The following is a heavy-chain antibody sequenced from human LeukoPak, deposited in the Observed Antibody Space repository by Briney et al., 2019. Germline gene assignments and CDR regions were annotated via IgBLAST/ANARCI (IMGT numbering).Heavy chain of an antibody. V-gene: IGHV4-61*01. J-gene: IGHJ5*02. CDR3: AARTYYDFWSGYDNWFDP. D-gene: IGHD3-3*01. CDR1: GGSVSSGSYY. CDR2: IYYSGST. Sequence: SETLSLTCTVSGGSVSSGSYYWSWIRQPPGKGLEWIGYIYYSGSTNYNPSLKSRVTISVDTSKNQFSLKLSSVTAADTAVYYCAARTYYDFWSGYDNWFDPWGQGTLVTVSS.